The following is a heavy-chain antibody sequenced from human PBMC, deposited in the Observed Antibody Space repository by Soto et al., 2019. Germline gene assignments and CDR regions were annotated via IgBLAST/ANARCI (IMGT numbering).Heavy chain of an antibody. CDR1: GYTFTSYD. Sequence: QVQLVQSGAEVKKPGASVKVSCKASGYTFTSYDINWVRQATGQGLEWMGIINPSGGSTSYAQKFQGRVTMTRDTSTSPVYMELSSLRSEDTAVYYCARDLIGSSWPENDYWGQGTLVTVSS. CDR3: ARDLIGSSWPENDY. J-gene: IGHJ4*02. D-gene: IGHD6-13*01. V-gene: IGHV1-46*03. CDR2: INPSGGST.